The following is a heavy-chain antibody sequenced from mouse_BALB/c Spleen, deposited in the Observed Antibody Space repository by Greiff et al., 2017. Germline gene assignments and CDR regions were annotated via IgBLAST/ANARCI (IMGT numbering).Heavy chain of an antibody. V-gene: IGHV10S3*01. Sequence: GGGLVQPKGSLKLSCAASGFTFNTNAMNWVRQAPGKGLEWVARIRSKSNNYATYYADSVKDRFTISRDDSQSMLYLQMNNLKTEDTAMYYCVRDTGDYWGQGTTLTVSS. CDR3: VRDTGDY. CDR1: GFTFNTNA. D-gene: IGHD1-1*01. J-gene: IGHJ2*01. CDR2: IRSKSNNYAT.